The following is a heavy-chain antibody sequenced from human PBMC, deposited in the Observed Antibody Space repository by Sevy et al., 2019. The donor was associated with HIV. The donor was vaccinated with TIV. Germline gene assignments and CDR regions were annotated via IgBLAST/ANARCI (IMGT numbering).Heavy chain of an antibody. CDR2: INPDSGGP. CDR3: VRDDRDGYFDY. Sequence: ASVKVSCKASGYTFTGYYMHWVRQAPGQGLEWMGWINPDSGGPNYAPKFQGRVTLTRDTSISTAYMGLSRLKSVDTAVYYCVRDDRDGYFDYWGQGTLVTVSS. CDR1: GYTFTGYY. J-gene: IGHJ4*02. V-gene: IGHV1-2*02.